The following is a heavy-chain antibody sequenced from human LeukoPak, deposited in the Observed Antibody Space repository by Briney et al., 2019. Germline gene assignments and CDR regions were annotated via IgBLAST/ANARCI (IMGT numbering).Heavy chain of an antibody. CDR1: AFAFSTYA. V-gene: IGHV3-23*01. CDR2: IGRSGGGT. CDR3: AKADFYDSSGYYLAVAGDFDY. J-gene: IGHJ4*02. Sequence: GGSLRLSCAASAFAFSTYAMSWVRQAPGKGLEWVSVIGRSGGGTYYADSVKGRFTISRDNSKNTLYLQMNSLRAEDTAVYYCAKADFYDSSGYYLAVAGDFDYWGQGTLVTVPS. D-gene: IGHD3-22*01.